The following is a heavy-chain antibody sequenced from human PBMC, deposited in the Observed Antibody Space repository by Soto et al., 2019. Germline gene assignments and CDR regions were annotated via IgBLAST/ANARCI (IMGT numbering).Heavy chain of an antibody. Sequence: HPGGSLRLSCAASGFTVSSNYMSWVRQAPGKGLEWVSVIYSGGSTYYADSVKGRFTISRDNSKNTLYLQMNSLRAEDTAVYYCARVPGDSENNPYYFAYWGQGTLVTVSS. CDR1: GFTVSSNY. CDR3: ARVPGDSENNPYYFAY. D-gene: IGHD2-21*02. CDR2: IYSGGST. J-gene: IGHJ4*02. V-gene: IGHV3-66*01.